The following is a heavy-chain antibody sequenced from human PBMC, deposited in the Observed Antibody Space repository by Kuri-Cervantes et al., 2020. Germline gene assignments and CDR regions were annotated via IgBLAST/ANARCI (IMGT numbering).Heavy chain of an antibody. J-gene: IGHJ4*02. CDR1: GFTFSSYS. CDR2: ISSSSSYI. V-gene: IGHV3-21*01. CDR3: AREGSGWGIDY. D-gene: IGHD3-10*01. Sequence: GESLKISCAASGFTFSSYSMNWVRQAPGKGLEWVSSISSSSSYIYYADSVKGRFTISRDNAKNSLYLQMNSLRAEDTAVYYCAREGSGWGIDYWGQGTLVTVSS.